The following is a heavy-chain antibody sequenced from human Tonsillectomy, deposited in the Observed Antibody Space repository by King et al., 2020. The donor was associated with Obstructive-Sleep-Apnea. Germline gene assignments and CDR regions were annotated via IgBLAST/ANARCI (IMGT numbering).Heavy chain of an antibody. CDR2: ISGSGGNT. V-gene: IGHV3-23*04. Sequence: DVQLVESGGGLVQPGGSLRLSCVASGFKFSTLAMSWVRQAPGRGLEWASTISGSGGNTYYADSVKGRFTISRDNSKNTVFLHMNSLGVEDTAMYFCARTQDFDYWGQGTLVTVSS. CDR1: GFKFSTLA. CDR3: ARTQDFDY. J-gene: IGHJ4*02. D-gene: IGHD2-15*01.